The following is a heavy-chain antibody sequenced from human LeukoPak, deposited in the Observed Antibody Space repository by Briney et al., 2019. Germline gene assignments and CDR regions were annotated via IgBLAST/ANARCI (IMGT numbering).Heavy chain of an antibody. D-gene: IGHD6-13*01. V-gene: IGHV4-34*01. CDR2: INHSGST. CDR3: ARGVAARPVRY. Sequence: SQTLSLTCAVYGGSFSGYYWSWIRQPPGKGMEWIGEINHSGSTNYNPSLKSRVTISVDTSKNQFSLKLSSVTAADTAVYYCARGVAARPVRYWGQGTLVTVSS. J-gene: IGHJ4*02. CDR1: GGSFSGYY.